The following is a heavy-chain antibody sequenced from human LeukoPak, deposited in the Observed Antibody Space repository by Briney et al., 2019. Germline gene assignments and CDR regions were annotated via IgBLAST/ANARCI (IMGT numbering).Heavy chain of an antibody. CDR3: AKIYASGSYNNFPDY. CDR1: GFTFSSYA. D-gene: IGHD3-10*01. V-gene: IGHV3-23*01. J-gene: IGHJ4*02. CDR2: ISYSGGSI. Sequence: GGSLRLSCVVSGFTFSSYAMTWVRQAPGKGLEWVSFISYSGGSIYSADSVKGRFSISRDNSKNTLYLQMSSLRAEDTALYYCAKIYASGSYNNFPDYWGQGTLVTVSS.